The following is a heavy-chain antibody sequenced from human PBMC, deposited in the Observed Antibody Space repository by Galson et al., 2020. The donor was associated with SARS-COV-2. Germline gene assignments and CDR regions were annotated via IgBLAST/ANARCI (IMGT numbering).Heavy chain of an antibody. J-gene: IGHJ6*02. CDR2: ISSSSSTI. D-gene: IGHD6-13*01. CDR3: ARGFSSTPERFGQQLDDYYYYYGMDV. V-gene: IGHV3-48*01. CDR1: GFTFSSYS. Sequence: GGSLRLSCAASGFTFSSYSMNWVRQAPGKGLEWVSYISSSSSTIYYADSVKGRFTISRDNAKNSLYLQMNSLRAEDTAVYYCARGFSSTPERFGQQLDDYYYYYGMDVWGQGTTVTVSS.